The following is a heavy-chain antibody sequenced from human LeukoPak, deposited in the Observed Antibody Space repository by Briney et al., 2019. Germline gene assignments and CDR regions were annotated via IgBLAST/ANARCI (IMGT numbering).Heavy chain of an antibody. CDR1: GFSISDYY. CDR3: ARIRD. V-gene: IGHV3-11*04. Sequence: GGSLRLSCAAPGFSISDYYMGWVRQAPGKGLEWISYISSTGFTRYYADSVKGRFTISRDNAKNSLYLQMNSLRAEDTAVYYCARIRDWGQGTLVTVSS. CDR2: ISSTGFTR. J-gene: IGHJ4*02.